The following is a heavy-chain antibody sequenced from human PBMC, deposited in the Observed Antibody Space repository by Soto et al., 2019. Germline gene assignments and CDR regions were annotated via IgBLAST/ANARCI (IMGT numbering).Heavy chain of an antibody. CDR2: IWYDGRSK. V-gene: IGHV3-33*01. CDR1: GFTFSSYG. CDR3: ARSPCSTSCYVDDY. J-gene: IGHJ4*02. D-gene: IGHD2-2*01. Sequence: QVQLVESGGGVVQPGRSLRLSCAASGFTFSSYGLHWVRQAPGKGLEWVAVIWYDGRSKYYADSVQGRFTISRDNSKNTLYLQMNSLSAEDTAVYYCARSPCSTSCYVDDYWGQGTLVTVSS.